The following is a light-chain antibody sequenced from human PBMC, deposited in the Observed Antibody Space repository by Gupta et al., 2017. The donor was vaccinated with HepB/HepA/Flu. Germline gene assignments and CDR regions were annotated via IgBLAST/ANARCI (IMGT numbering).Light chain of an antibody. CDR3: QQLNSYPFT. V-gene: IGKV1-9*01. Sequence: DIQLTQSPSFLSASVGDRVTITCRASQGINSYLAWYQQKSGKAPKLLIHAASTLQSGVPSRFSGSGSGTEFTLTISSLQPEDFATYYCQQLNSYPFTFGGGTKVEIK. CDR1: QGINSY. CDR2: AAS. J-gene: IGKJ4*01.